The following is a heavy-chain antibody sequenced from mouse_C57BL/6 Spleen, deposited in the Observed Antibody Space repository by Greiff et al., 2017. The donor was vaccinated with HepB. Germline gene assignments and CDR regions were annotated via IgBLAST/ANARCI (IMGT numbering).Heavy chain of an antibody. J-gene: IGHJ4*01. D-gene: IGHD1-1*01. CDR2: ISDGGSYT. Sequence: EVHLVESGGGLVKPGGSLKLSFAASGFTFSSYAMSWVRQTPEKRLEWVATISDGGSYTYYPDNVKGRFTISRDNAKNNLDLQMSHLKSEDTAMYYCARDPDYYGSSYSGYYAMDYWGQGTSVTVSS. CDR3: ARDPDYYGSSYSGYYAMDY. CDR1: GFTFSSYA. V-gene: IGHV5-4*01.